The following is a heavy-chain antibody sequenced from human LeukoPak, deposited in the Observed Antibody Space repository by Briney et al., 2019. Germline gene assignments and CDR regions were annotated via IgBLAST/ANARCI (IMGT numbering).Heavy chain of an antibody. D-gene: IGHD6-13*01. V-gene: IGHV1-2*02. J-gene: IGHJ6*02. CDR3: ATGIAAAGISGPSYGMDV. Sequence: GASVKVSCKASGYTFSSYDINWVRQASGQGLEWMGWMNPNSGGTNYAQKFQGRVTMTRDTSISTAYMELSRLRSDDTAVYYCATGIAAAGISGPSYGMDVWGQGTTVTVSS. CDR2: MNPNSGGT. CDR1: GYTFSSYD.